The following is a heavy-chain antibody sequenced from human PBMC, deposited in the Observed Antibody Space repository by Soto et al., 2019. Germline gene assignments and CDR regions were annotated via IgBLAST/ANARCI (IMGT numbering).Heavy chain of an antibody. D-gene: IGHD2-15*01. CDR3: DIKDKSGKRNSFDK. V-gene: IGHV5-51*01. CDR1: GYRFTSYL. J-gene: IGHJ1*01. CDR2: IFPSDSDT. Sequence: GESLQISGITSGYRFTSYLIAWVRQMPVKGLEWMGIIFPSDSDTRYSPSVQGQVTISADRYTSTVLLQWPSLKASDTAAYFCDIKDKSGKRNSFDKWGQ.